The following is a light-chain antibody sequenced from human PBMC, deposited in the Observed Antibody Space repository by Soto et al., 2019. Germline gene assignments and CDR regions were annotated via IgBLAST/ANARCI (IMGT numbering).Light chain of an antibody. V-gene: IGKV3-20*01. J-gene: IGKJ2*01. CDR2: GAS. CDR1: QSVSSSY. Sequence: EIVLTQSPGTLSLSPGERATLSCRASQSVSSSYLAWYQQKPGQAPRLLIYGASSRATGIPDRFSGSGSGTDFTLTISRLEAEDLAVYCCQQYGSSPYTFGQGTKLEIK. CDR3: QQYGSSPYT.